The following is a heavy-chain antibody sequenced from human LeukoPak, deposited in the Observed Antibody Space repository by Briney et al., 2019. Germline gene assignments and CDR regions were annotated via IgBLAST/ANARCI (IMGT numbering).Heavy chain of an antibody. D-gene: IGHD6-13*01. Sequence: GGSLRLSCAASGFSFSDSAMDWVRQASGKGLEWVGRIRSKANSYATAHAASVKGRFTISRDDSTNTVYLQMNSLRAEDTAVYYCARDSSSWFNCFDPWGQGTLVTVSS. CDR2: IRSKANSYAT. CDR3: ARDSSSWFNCFDP. J-gene: IGHJ5*02. V-gene: IGHV3-73*01. CDR1: GFSFSDSA.